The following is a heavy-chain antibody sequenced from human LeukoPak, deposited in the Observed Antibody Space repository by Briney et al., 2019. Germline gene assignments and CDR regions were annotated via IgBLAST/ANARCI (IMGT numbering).Heavy chain of an antibody. V-gene: IGHV4-34*01. CDR1: GGSFSGYY. CDR3: ARGPAGDGAFDI. Sequence: SETLSLTCAVYGGSFSGYYWSWIRQPPGKGLEWIGEINHSGSTNYNPSLKSRVTISVDTSKNQLSLKLSSVTAADTAVYYCARGPAGDGAFDIWGQGTMVTVSS. J-gene: IGHJ3*02. CDR2: INHSGST. D-gene: IGHD6-19*01.